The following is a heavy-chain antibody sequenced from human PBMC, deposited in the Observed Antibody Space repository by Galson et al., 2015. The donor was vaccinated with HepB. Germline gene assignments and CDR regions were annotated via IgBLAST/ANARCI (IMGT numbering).Heavy chain of an antibody. J-gene: IGHJ3*02. CDR1: GFTFSSYG. V-gene: IGHV3-33*01. Sequence: SLRLSCAASGFTFSSYGMHWVRQAPGKGLEWVAVIWYDGSNKYYADSVKGRFTIPRDNSKNTLYLQMNSLRAEDTAVYYCARDRDSSNAFDIWGQGTMVTVSS. CDR2: IWYDGSNK. D-gene: IGHD6-19*01. CDR3: ARDRDSSNAFDI.